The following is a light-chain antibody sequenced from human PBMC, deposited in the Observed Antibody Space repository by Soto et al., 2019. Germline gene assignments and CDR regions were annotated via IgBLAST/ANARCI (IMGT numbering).Light chain of an antibody. CDR1: QSVSSN. V-gene: IGKV3-15*01. Sequence: EIVMTQSPATLSVSPGERDTLSCRASQSVSSNLAWYQQKPGQAHRLLIYGASTRVAGFPARFSGSGSGTEFTLTSSRLQSEYFAVYYCQQYTNWTPLTFGGGTKVEIK. J-gene: IGKJ4*01. CDR2: GAS. CDR3: QQYTNWTPLT.